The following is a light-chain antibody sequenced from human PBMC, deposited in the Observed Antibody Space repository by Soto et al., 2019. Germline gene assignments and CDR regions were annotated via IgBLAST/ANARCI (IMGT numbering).Light chain of an antibody. J-gene: IGKJ2*03. CDR3: QQYNRFAPYS. Sequence: DIQMTQSPSTLSASVGDRVTITCRSSQSISFWLAWYQQKPGKAPKVLIYYASTLYSGVPSRFSGSRSGTAFTLTISSLQPDDFGSYYCQQYNRFAPYSFGQGTKLEI. CDR1: QSISFW. V-gene: IGKV1-5*01. CDR2: YAS.